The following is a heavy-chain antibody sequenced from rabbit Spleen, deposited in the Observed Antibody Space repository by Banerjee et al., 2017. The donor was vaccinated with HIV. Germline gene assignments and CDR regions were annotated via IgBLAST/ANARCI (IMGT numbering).Heavy chain of an antibody. J-gene: IGHJ3*01. CDR1: GVSFSSDQY. CDR2: IEGGGSAFT. D-gene: IGHD7-1*01. V-gene: IGHV1S40*01. CDR3: ARFYAGYGDFGYAAM. Sequence: QSLEESGGDLVKPGASLTLTCTASGVSFSSDQYMCWVRQAPGKGLEWIACIEGGGSAFTYFASWAKGRFTISKTSSTTVTLQMTSLTAADTATYFCARFYAGYGDFGYAAMWGQGTLVTVS.